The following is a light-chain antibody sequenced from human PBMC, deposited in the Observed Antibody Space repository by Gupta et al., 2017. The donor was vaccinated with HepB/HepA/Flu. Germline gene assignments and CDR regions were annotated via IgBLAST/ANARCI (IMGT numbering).Light chain of an antibody. J-gene: IGKJ1*01. CDR3: QQDNNWPKT. Sequence: EIVMTQSPATLSVSPGETATLSCRASQSVSSNLAWYQQKPGQAPSLLIYAKSTRATGVPARFYGSGSGTEFTLTISSLQSEDFAVYFCQQDNNWPKTFGQGTKVEIK. CDR2: AKS. V-gene: IGKV3-15*01. CDR1: QSVSSN.